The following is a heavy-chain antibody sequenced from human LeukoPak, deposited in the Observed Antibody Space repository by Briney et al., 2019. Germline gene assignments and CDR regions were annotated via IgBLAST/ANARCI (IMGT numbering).Heavy chain of an antibody. Sequence: GASVKVSCKASGYTFTGYYMHWVRQAPGQGLEWMGWINPNSGGTNYAQKFQGRVTMTRDTSISTAYMELSRLRSDDTAVYYCAGLQVQDQGIFDYWGQGTLVTVSS. CDR3: AGLQVQDQGIFDY. CDR1: GYTFTGYY. D-gene: IGHD5-24*01. V-gene: IGHV1-2*02. J-gene: IGHJ4*02. CDR2: INPNSGGT.